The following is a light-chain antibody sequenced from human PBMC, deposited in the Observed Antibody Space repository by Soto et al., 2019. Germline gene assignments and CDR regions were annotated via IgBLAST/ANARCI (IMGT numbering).Light chain of an antibody. Sequence: DIQMTQSPSTLSASIGDRITISCRASQNIDSWLSWYQQRPGKAPKLLIYSASNLESGVPSRFSGSGSGADFTLTITSLQPDYFAAYYYQQCSDYSPLFGQGTQVEVK. V-gene: IGKV1-5*03. CDR3: QQCSDYSPL. CDR1: QNIDSW. J-gene: IGKJ1*01. CDR2: SAS.